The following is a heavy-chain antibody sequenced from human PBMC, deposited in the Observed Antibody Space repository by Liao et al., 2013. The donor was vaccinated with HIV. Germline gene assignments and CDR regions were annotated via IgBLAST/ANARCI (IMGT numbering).Heavy chain of an antibody. CDR2: ISHSGST. CDR3: ARNTTVTTFYMSFDI. CDR1: GGSFSGYY. J-gene: IGHJ3*02. Sequence: QVQLQQWGAGLLKPSETLSLTCAVYGGSFSGYYWSWIRQPPGKGLEWIGEISHSGSTRYNPSLKSRVTLSVDTSTQQVSLQLSSVTAVDAGXYYCARNTTVTTFYMSFDIVGQGTMIIVLF. V-gene: IGHV4-34*01. D-gene: IGHD4-17*01.